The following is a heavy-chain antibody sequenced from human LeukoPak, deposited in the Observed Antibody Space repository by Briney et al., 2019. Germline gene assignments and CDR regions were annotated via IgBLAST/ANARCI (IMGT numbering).Heavy chain of an antibody. CDR2: INPNSGGT. CDR1: GYTFTGYY. V-gene: IGHV1-2*02. D-gene: IGHD3-9*01. Sequence: ASVKVSCKASGYTFTGYYMHWVRQAPGQGLEWTGWINPNSGGTNYAQKFQGRVTMTRDTSISTAYMELSRLRSDDTAVYYCARGIGRILTGYYSYWGQGTLVTVSS. J-gene: IGHJ4*02. CDR3: ARGIGRILTGYYSY.